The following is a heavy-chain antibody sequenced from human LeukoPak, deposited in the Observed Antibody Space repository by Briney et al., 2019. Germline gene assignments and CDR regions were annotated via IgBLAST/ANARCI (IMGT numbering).Heavy chain of an antibody. CDR2: ISSNGGST. CDR1: GFTFSSYA. J-gene: IGHJ4*02. V-gene: IGHV3-64*01. CDR3: ARVVRVPVACFDY. D-gene: IGHD2-2*01. Sequence: PGGSLRLSCAASGFTFSSYAMHWVRQAPGKGLEYVSVISSNGGSTYYANSVKGRFTISRDNSKNTLYLQMNSLRAEDTAVYYCARVVRVPVACFDYWGQGTLVTVSS.